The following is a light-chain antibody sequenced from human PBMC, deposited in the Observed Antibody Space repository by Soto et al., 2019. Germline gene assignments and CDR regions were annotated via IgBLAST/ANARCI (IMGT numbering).Light chain of an antibody. CDR1: QSVSSN. CDR3: QQYNNWPPWT. V-gene: IGKV3D-15*01. CDR2: GAS. J-gene: IGKJ1*01. Sequence: EIVMTQSPATLSVSPGERATLSCRASQSVSSNLAWYQQKPGQAPRLLIYGASIRATGIPARFSGSGSGTEFTLTISSLQSEGFAVYYCQQYNNWPPWTFGQGTKVEIK.